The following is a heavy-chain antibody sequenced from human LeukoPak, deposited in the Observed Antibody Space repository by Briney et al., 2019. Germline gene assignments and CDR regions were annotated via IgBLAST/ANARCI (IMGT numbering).Heavy chain of an antibody. CDR2: IYYSGST. Sequence: PSETLSLTCTVSGGSISSYYWSWIRQPPGKGLEWIGYIYYSGSTNYNPSLKSRVTISVDTSKNQFSLKLSSVTAADTAVYYCARAFPLGNWFDPWGQGTLVTVSS. J-gene: IGHJ5*02. CDR3: ARAFPLGNWFDP. CDR1: GGSISSYY. V-gene: IGHV4-59*08. D-gene: IGHD3-16*01.